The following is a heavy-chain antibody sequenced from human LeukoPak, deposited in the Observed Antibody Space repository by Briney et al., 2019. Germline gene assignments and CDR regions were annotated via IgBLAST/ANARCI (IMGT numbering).Heavy chain of an antibody. J-gene: IGHJ5*02. CDR2: ISSSSSYI. D-gene: IGHD3-10*01. Sequence: GGSLRLSCAASGFTFSSYSMNWVRQAPGKGLEWVSSISSSSSYIYYADSVKGRFTISRDNAKNSLYLQMNSLRAEDTAVYYCARVTMVRGVINWFDPWGQGILVTVSS. CDR1: GFTFSSYS. V-gene: IGHV3-21*01. CDR3: ARVTMVRGVINWFDP.